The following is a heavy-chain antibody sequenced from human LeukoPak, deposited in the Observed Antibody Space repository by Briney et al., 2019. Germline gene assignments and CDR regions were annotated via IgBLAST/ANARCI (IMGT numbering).Heavy chain of an antibody. CDR1: GFTFSSYS. CDR3: ARESGYTFGGVIVISWFDP. CDR2: ISSSSSYI. J-gene: IGHJ5*02. D-gene: IGHD3-16*02. V-gene: IGHV3-21*01. Sequence: GGSLRLSCAASGFTFSSYSMNWVRQAPGKGLEWVSSISSSSSYIYYADSVKGRFTISRDNAKNSLYLQMNSLRAEDTAVYYCARESGYTFGGVIVISWFDPWGQGTLVTVSS.